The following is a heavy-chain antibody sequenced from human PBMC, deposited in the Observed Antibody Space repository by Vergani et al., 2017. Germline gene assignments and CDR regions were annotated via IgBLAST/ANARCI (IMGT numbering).Heavy chain of an antibody. D-gene: IGHD3-9*01. J-gene: IGHJ5*02. CDR3: AREGTDGSRPPRVYYDSPRGFDP. Sequence: QMQLVQSGPEVKKPGTSVKVSCKASGFSFSTSAMQWVRQARGQRLEWIGWIVVASGNTNYAQKFQGRVTITADESTSTAYMELSSLRSEDTAVYYCAREGTDGSRPPRVYYDSPRGFDPWGQGTLVTVSS. CDR2: IVVASGNT. CDR1: GFSFSTSA. V-gene: IGHV1-58*02.